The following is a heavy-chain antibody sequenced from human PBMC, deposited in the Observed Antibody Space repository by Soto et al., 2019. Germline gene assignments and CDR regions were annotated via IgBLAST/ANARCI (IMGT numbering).Heavy chain of an antibody. CDR3: TRAPSYGAFDI. CDR1: GYTFTSYY. J-gene: IGHJ3*02. Sequence: ASVKVSCKASGYTFTSYYIHWVRQAPGQGLEWMGIINPSGGSTTYAQKFQGRVTMTRDTSTSTVYMELSSLRSEDTDVYYCTRAPSYGAFDIWGQGTMVTVSS. D-gene: IGHD4-17*01. CDR2: INPSGGST. V-gene: IGHV1-46*03.